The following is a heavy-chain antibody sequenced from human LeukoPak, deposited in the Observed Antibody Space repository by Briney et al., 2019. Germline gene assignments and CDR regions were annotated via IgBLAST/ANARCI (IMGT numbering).Heavy chain of an antibody. CDR3: ATRYYYGSGFDAFDI. CDR1: GFTFSSYS. CDR2: ISSSSSYI. V-gene: IGHV3-21*01. Sequence: GGSLRLSCAASGFTFSSYSMNWVRQAPGKGLEWVSSISSSSSYIYYADSVKGRFTVSRDNAKNSLYLQMNSLRAEDTAVYYCATRYYYGSGFDAFDIWGQGTMVTVSS. J-gene: IGHJ3*02. D-gene: IGHD3-10*01.